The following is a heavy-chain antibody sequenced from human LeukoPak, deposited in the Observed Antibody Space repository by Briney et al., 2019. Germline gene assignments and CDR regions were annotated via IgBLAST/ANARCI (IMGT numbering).Heavy chain of an antibody. CDR2: IWYDGSNK. D-gene: IGHD6-25*01. J-gene: IGHJ4*02. V-gene: IGHV3-33*06. Sequence: GGSLRLSCAASGFNFSTYGMHWVRQAPGKGLEWVAVIWYDGSNKYYADSVKGRFTISRDNSKNTLYLQMNSLRAEDTAVYYCAKRAAAPDYWGQGTLVTVSS. CDR1: GFNFSTYG. CDR3: AKRAAAPDY.